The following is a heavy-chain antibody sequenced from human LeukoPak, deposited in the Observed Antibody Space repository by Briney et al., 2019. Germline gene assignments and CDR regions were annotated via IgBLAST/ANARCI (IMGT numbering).Heavy chain of an antibody. CDR3: AKDNERLRFLEWLLPAFDY. V-gene: IGHV3-43*02. CDR2: ISGDGGST. Sequence: GGSLRLSCAASGFTFDDYAMHWVRQAPGKGLEWVSLISGDGGSTYYADSVKGRFTISRDNSKNFLYLQMNSLRTEDTALYYCAKDNERLRFLEWLLPAFDYWGQGTLVTVSS. J-gene: IGHJ4*02. D-gene: IGHD3-3*01. CDR1: GFTFDDYA.